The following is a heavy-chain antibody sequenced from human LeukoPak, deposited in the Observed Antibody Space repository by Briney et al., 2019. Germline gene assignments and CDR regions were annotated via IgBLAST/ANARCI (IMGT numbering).Heavy chain of an antibody. CDR2: IIPILGIA. V-gene: IGHV1-69*04. CDR3: ARVSRDGYNYGFDY. D-gene: IGHD5-24*01. CDR1: GYIFTTYG. J-gene: IGHJ4*02. Sequence: ASVKVSCKTSGYIFTTYGISWVRQAPGQGLEWMGRIIPILGIANYAQKFQGRVTITADKSTSTAYMELSSLRSEDTAVYYCARVSRDGYNYGFDYWGQGTLVTVSS.